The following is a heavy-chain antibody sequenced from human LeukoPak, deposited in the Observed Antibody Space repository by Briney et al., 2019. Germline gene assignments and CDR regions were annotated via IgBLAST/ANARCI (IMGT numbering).Heavy chain of an antibody. CDR1: GGSISSYY. CDR3: ARLGIGVVPSAMLGDYYFDY. D-gene: IGHD2-2*01. Sequence: PSETLSLTCTVSGGSISSYYWSWIRQPPGKGLEWIGYIYYSGSTKYNPSLKSRVTISVDTSKNQFSLKLTSVTAVDTAVYYCARLGIGVVPSAMLGDYYFDYWGQGTLVTVSS. CDR2: IYYSGST. J-gene: IGHJ4*02. V-gene: IGHV4-59*08.